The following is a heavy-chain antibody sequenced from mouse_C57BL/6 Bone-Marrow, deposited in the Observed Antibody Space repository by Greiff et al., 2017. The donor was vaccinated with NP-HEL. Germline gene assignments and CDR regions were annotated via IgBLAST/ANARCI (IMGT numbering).Heavy chain of an antibody. J-gene: IGHJ3*01. CDR2: IYPGDGDT. V-gene: IGHV1-82*01. CDR3: ARWEDYLLRSSSGWFAY. D-gene: IGHD1-1*01. Sequence: QVQLKQSGPELVKPGASVKISCKASGYAFSSSWMNWVKQRPGKGLEWIGRIYPGDGDTNYNGKFKGKATLTADKSSSTAYMQLSSLTSEDSAVYFCARWEDYLLRSSSGWFAYWGQGTLVTVSA. CDR1: GYAFSSSW.